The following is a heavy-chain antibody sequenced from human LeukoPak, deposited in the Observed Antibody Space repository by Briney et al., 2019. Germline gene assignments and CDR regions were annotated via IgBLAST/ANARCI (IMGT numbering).Heavy chain of an antibody. D-gene: IGHD5-18*01. V-gene: IGHV3-74*01. CDR1: GFTFSNYW. CDR3: ARDPGTAMGRALDY. J-gene: IGHJ4*02. Sequence: LAGGSLRLSCAASGFTFSNYWMHWVRQAPGKGLVWVSRINSDESTTTYADSAKGRFTISRDNAKNTLYLQMNSLRAEDTAVYYCARDPGTAMGRALDYWGQGTLVTVSS. CDR2: INSDESTT.